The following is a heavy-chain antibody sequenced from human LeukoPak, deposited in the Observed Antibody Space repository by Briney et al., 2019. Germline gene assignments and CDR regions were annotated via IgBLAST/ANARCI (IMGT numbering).Heavy chain of an antibody. Sequence: PSETLSLTCTVSGGSISSYYWSWIRQPPGKGLEWIGYIYDSGSTNYNPSLKSRVTISLDTSKNRFSLKLSSVTAADTAVYYCARVYYDSDGYNFDYWGQGTLVTVSS. V-gene: IGHV4-59*01. D-gene: IGHD3-22*01. CDR3: ARVYYDSDGYNFDY. J-gene: IGHJ4*02. CDR2: IYDSGST. CDR1: GGSISSYY.